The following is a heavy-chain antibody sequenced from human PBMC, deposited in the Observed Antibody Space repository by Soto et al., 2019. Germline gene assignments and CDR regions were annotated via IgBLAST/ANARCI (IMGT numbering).Heavy chain of an antibody. D-gene: IGHD5-18*01. CDR1: GFTFSSYW. CDR2: INSDGSST. Sequence: GGSLRLSCAASGFTFSSYWMHWVRQAPGKGLVWVSRINSDGSSTSYADSVKGRFTISRDNAKNTLYLQMNSLRAEDTAEYYCARDRGLRGYSDGRTYCYYYYMDVWGKGTTVTVSS. CDR3: ARDRGLRGYSDGRTYCYYYYMDV. V-gene: IGHV3-74*01. J-gene: IGHJ6*03.